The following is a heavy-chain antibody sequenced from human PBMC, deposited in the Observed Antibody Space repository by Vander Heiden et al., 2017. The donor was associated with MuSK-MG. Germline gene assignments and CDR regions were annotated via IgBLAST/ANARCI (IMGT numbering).Heavy chain of an antibody. Sequence: QFGLVQSGAELKNPGASVRVCCKAPDHSFTRRGISWVRQAPGQGLEWIGWVNPYNGNTHYTQRVQRRVTMTADTSTRIAYLEVSSLRSDDTAIYFCARGGYYADYDYYYYMDVRGKGTTVTVSS. V-gene: IGHV1-18*01. CDR2: VNPYNGNT. CDR1: DHSFTRRG. J-gene: IGHJ6*03. CDR3: ARGGYYADYDYYYYMDV. D-gene: IGHD1-26*01.